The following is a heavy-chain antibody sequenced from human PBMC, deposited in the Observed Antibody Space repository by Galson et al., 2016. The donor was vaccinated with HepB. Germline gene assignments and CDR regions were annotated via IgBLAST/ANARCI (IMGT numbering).Heavy chain of an antibody. V-gene: IGHV3-23*01. Sequence: SLRLSCAASGFSFSHYGMSWVRQAPGKGLEWVSGIRATGGSGGNTYYADSVEGRFAISRDSSKNTLFLQMNSLRAEDTAIYYCARSVGTAVGADPAPNWFDPWGQGTLVTVSS. CDR2: TGGSGGNT. D-gene: IGHD2-21*02. CDR1: GFSFSHYG. CDR3: ARSVGTAVGADPAPNWFDP. J-gene: IGHJ5*02.